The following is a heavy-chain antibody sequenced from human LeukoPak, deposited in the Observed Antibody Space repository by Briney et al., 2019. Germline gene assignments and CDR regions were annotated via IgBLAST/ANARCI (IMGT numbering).Heavy chain of an antibody. D-gene: IGHD5-18*01. CDR3: ARVLKVPDSLMDV. CDR1: GYTFTSYD. CDR2: MNPNSGNT. V-gene: IGHV1-8*03. J-gene: IGHJ6*03. Sequence: GASVKVSCNASGYTFTSYDINWVRQATGQGLEWMGWMNPNSGNTGYAQKFQGRVTITRNTSISTAYMELSSLRSEDTAAYYCARVLKVPDSLMDVWGKGTTVTVSS.